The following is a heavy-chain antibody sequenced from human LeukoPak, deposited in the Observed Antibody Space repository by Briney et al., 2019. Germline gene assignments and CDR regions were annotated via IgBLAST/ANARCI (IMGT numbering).Heavy chain of an antibody. D-gene: IGHD6-19*01. Sequence: SETLSLTCTVSGGSVSSGDYYWSWSRQPPGKGLEWIGYIYYSGSTYYNPSLKSRVTISVDTSKDQFSLKLSSVTAADTAVYYCARWYSSGWAFDYWGQGTLVTVSS. J-gene: IGHJ4*02. CDR1: GGSVSSGDYY. V-gene: IGHV4-30-4*01. CDR3: ARWYSSGWAFDY. CDR2: IYYSGST.